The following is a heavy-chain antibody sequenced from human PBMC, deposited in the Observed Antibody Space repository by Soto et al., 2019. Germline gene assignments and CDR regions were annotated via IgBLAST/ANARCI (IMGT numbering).Heavy chain of an antibody. J-gene: IGHJ4*02. CDR2: ISYDGSNK. CDR3: ARGSGYSSSSYFDY. D-gene: IGHD6-13*01. V-gene: IGHV3-30-3*01. Sequence: GGSLRLSCAASGFTFSSYAMHWVRQAPGKGLEWVAVISYDGSNKYYADSVKGRFTISRDNSKNTLYLQMNSLRAEDTAVYYCARGSGYSSSSYFDYWGQGTLVTV. CDR1: GFTFSSYA.